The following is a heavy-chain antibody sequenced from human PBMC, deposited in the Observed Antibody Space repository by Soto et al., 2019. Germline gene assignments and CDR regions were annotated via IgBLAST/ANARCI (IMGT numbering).Heavy chain of an antibody. J-gene: IGHJ4*02. CDR3: VKARYVDC. Sequence: GGSLRRSCYDPGFTFSSYAMHWVRQAAGKGLEYVSAISSNGGSTYYADSVTGRLTVSRDNCKNTSYLQMSIFRSEDTGIYYCVKARYVDCWGQEPLVTVSA. CDR1: GFTFSSYA. V-gene: IGHV3-64D*08. CDR2: ISSNGGST.